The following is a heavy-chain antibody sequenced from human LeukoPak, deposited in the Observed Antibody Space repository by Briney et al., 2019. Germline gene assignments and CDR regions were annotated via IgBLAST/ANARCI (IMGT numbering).Heavy chain of an antibody. J-gene: IGHJ6*03. CDR3: TRVRRGVDYYYYYMDV. V-gene: IGHV3-73*01. CDR2: IRSKANSYAT. D-gene: IGHD3-10*01. CDR1: GFTFSGSA. Sequence: GGSLRLSCAASGFTFSGSAMHWVRQASGKGLEWVGRIRSKANSYATAYAASVKGRFTTSRDDSKNTAYLQMNSLKTEDTAVYYCTRVRRGVDYYYYYMDVWGKGTTVTVSS.